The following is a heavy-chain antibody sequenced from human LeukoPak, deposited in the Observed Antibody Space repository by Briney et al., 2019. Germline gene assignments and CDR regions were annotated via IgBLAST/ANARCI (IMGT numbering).Heavy chain of an antibody. CDR1: GFTFSSYA. Sequence: PGGSLRLSCAASGFTFSSYAMSWVRQAPGKGLEWVSGVTNSGDITYHADSVKGRFTISRDNSKNTLYLQMNSLRADDTAVYYCAKNLYYDILTTWDYWGQGTLVTVSS. D-gene: IGHD3-9*01. V-gene: IGHV3-23*05. CDR3: AKNLYYDILTTWDY. J-gene: IGHJ4*02. CDR2: VTNSGDIT.